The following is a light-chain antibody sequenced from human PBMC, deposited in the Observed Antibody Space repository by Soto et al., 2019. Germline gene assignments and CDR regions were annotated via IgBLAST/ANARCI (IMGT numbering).Light chain of an antibody. J-gene: IGLJ1*01. CDR3: SSYTSGSTLLYV. Sequence: QSVLTQPASVSGSPGQSITISCTGTSSDVGGYNYVSWYQQHPGKAPKLMIYDVSNRPSGVSNRFSGSKSGNTASLTISGLQAEDEAYYYCSSYTSGSTLLYVFGTGTKVTVL. CDR2: DVS. V-gene: IGLV2-14*01. CDR1: SSDVGGYNY.